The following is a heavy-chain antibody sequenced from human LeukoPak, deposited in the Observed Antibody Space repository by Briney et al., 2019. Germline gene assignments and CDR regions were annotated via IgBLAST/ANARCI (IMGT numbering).Heavy chain of an antibody. J-gene: IGHJ4*02. CDR2: IYYSGST. CDR3: ARASHDYGDYSHFDY. V-gene: IGHV4-39*07. CDR1: GGSISSSSYY. Sequence: SETLSLTCTVSGGSISSSSYYWGWIRQPPGKGLEWIGSIYYSGSTYYNPSLKSRVTISVDTSKNQFSLELSSVTAADTAVYYCARASHDYGDYSHFDYWGQGTLVTVSS. D-gene: IGHD4-17*01.